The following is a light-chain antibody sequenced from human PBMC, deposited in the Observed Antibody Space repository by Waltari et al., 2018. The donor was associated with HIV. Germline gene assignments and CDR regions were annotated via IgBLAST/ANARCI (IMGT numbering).Light chain of an antibody. CDR3: CAYAGSTTYVI. CDR2: EVS. Sequence: QSALTQPASVSGSPGQSITISCTGTSSDVGGYNLVSWYQQHPGKAPKPMIYEVSKRPSGVSNRVSCSKAGNTASLTSSGLQAEDEADYYGCAYAGSTTYVIFGGGTKLTVL. J-gene: IGLJ2*01. CDR1: SSDVGGYNL. V-gene: IGLV2-23*02.